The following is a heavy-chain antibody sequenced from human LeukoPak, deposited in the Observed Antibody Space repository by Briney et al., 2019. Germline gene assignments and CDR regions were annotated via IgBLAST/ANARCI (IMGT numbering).Heavy chain of an antibody. V-gene: IGHV4-59*01. CDR2: IYYSGST. CDR3: ARGDRTTAEFDY. CDR1: GGSISSYY. Sequence: SETLSLTCTVSGGSISSYYWSWIRQPPGKGLEWIGYIYYSGSTNYNPSLKSRVTISVDTSKNQFSLKLSSVTAADTAVYYCARGDRTTAEFDYWGQGTLVTVSS. J-gene: IGHJ4*02. D-gene: IGHD1-1*01.